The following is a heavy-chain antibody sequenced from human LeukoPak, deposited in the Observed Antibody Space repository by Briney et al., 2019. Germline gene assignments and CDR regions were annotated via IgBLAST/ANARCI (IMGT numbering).Heavy chain of an antibody. J-gene: IGHJ3*02. D-gene: IGHD1-26*01. Sequence: SETLSLTCTVSGGSISSYYWSWIRQPPGKGLEWIGYIYYSGSTNYNPSLKSRVTISVDTSKNQFSLKLSSVTAADTAVYYCARARVTGATTAFDIWGQGTMVTVSS. V-gene: IGHV4-59*01. CDR2: IYYSGST. CDR1: GGSISSYY. CDR3: ARARVTGATTAFDI.